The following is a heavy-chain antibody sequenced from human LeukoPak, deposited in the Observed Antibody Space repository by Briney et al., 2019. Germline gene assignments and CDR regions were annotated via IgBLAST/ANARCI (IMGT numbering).Heavy chain of an antibody. J-gene: IGHJ6*03. D-gene: IGHD3-10*01. CDR3: ARVVWFGGLREYYYYMDV. CDR1: GGTFSSYA. Sequence: EASVKVSRKASGGTFSSYAISWVRQAPGQGLEWMGGIIPIFGTANYAQKFQGRVTITTDESTSTAYMELSSLRSEDTAVYYCARVVWFGGLREYYYYMDVWGKGTTVTVSS. CDR2: IIPIFGTA. V-gene: IGHV1-69*05.